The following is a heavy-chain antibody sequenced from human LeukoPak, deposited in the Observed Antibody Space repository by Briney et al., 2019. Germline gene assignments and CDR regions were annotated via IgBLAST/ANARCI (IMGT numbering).Heavy chain of an antibody. D-gene: IGHD1-26*01. CDR2: ISGSGGST. CDR3: AKDLFDRVVGATPPDY. J-gene: IGHJ4*02. CDR1: GFTSSSYA. Sequence: QPGASLRLSCAASGFTSSSYAMSWVRQAPGKGLEWVSAISGSGGSTYYADSVKGRFTISRDNSKNTLYLQMNSLRAEDTAVYYCAKDLFDRVVGATPPDYWGQGTLVTVSS. V-gene: IGHV3-23*01.